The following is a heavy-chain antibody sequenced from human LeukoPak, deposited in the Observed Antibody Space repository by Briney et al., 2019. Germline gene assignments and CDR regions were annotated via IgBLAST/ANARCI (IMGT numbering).Heavy chain of an antibody. D-gene: IGHD4-17*01. CDR2: IYYSGST. CDR1: GGSISNYY. Sequence: MSSETLSLTCTVSGGSISNYYWSWIRQPPGKGLEWIGYIYYSGSTNYNPSLKSRVIISVDTSKNQFSLKLSSVAAADTAVYYCARDYGDYFDYWGQGTLVTVSS. V-gene: IGHV4-59*01. J-gene: IGHJ4*02. CDR3: ARDYGDYFDY.